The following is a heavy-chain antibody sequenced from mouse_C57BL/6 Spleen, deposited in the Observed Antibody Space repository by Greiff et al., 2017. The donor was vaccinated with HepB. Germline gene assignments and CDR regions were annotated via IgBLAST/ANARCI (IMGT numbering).Heavy chain of an antibody. CDR1: GYAFSSSW. J-gene: IGHJ2*01. D-gene: IGHD2-3*01. CDR2: IYPGDGDT. V-gene: IGHV1-82*01. Sequence: QVQLQQSGPELVKPGASVKISCKASGYAFSSSWMNWVKQRPGKGLEWIGRIYPGDGDTNYNGKFKGKATLTADKSSSTAYMQLSSLTSEDSAVYFCARWEDGYYLDYWGQGTTLTVSS. CDR3: ARWEDGYYLDY.